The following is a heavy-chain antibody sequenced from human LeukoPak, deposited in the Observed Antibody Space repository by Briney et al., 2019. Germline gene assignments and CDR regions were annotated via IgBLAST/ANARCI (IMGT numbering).Heavy chain of an antibody. V-gene: IGHV3-30*18. Sequence: GGSLRLSCAASGFTFSSYGMHWVRQAPGKGLEWVALISNDGSYKYYADSMKGRFTISRDNSKNTLYLQMNSLRAEDTAVYYCAKDPLDQWKPGISWFDPWGQGTLVTVSS. CDR3: AKDPLDQWKPGISWFDP. CDR2: ISNDGSYK. J-gene: IGHJ5*02. D-gene: IGHD1-26*01. CDR1: GFTFSSYG.